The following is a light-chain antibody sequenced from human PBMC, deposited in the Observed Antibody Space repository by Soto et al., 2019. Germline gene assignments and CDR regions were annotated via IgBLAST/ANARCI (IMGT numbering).Light chain of an antibody. CDR1: QSVSSN. CDR3: QQYNNWPGT. CDR2: GAS. Sequence: EIVMTQSPATLSGSPGARATLSCRASQSVSSNLAWYRQKPGQAPRLLIYGASTRATGIPARFSGSGSGTEFTLTISRLQSEDFALYYCQQYNNWPGTFGQGTKVDIK. J-gene: IGKJ1*01. V-gene: IGKV3-15*01.